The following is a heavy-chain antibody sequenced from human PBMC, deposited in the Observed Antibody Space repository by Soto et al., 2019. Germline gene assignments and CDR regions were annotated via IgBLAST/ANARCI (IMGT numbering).Heavy chain of an antibody. CDR3: ARVPTGKYGVRTY. D-gene: IGHD2-8*01. J-gene: IGHJ4*02. V-gene: IGHV3-74*01. CDR2: INPGGSIT. Sequence: GGSLRLSCAASGFTFSSYWMHWVRQAPGKGLVWVSRINPGGSITAYADSVKGRFTISRDNAKNTLYLQMNSLRGDDTAVYYCARVPTGKYGVRTYWGQGTLVTVSS. CDR1: GFTFSSYW.